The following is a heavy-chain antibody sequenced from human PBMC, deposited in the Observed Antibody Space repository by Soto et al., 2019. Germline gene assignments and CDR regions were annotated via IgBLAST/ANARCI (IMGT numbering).Heavy chain of an antibody. CDR1: GFTFSPYA. CDR3: ATAYCGGDCYLRYYYGMDV. CDR2: ISYDGSNK. D-gene: IGHD2-21*02. J-gene: IGHJ6*02. Sequence: GGSLSLSCAASGFTFSPYAMHWVRQAPGKGLEWVAVISYDGSNKYYADSVKGRFTISRDNSKNTLYLQMNSLRAEDTAVYYCATAYCGGDCYLRYYYGMDVWGQGTTVTVSS. V-gene: IGHV3-30-3*01.